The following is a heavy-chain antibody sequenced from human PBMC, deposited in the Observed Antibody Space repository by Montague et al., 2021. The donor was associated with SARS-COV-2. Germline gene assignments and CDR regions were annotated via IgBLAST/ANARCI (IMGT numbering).Heavy chain of an antibody. CDR1: GGSISSYY. CDR2: IYYSGST. V-gene: IGHV4-59*12. D-gene: IGHD1-20*01. J-gene: IGHJ6*02. CDR3: ARDQGYNWNYYYYYGMDV. Sequence: SETLSLTCTVSGGSISSYYWSWIRQPPGKGLEWIGYIYYSGSTYYNPSLKSRVTISVDTSKNQFSLKLSSVTAADTAAYYCARDQGYNWNYYYYYGMDVWGQGTTVTVSS.